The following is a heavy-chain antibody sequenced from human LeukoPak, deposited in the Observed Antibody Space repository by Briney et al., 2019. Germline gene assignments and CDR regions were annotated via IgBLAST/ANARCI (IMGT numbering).Heavy chain of an antibody. J-gene: IGHJ3*02. CDR3: AREAVVIAPNAFDI. D-gene: IGHD2-21*01. Sequence: GGSLRLSCAASGFTFSSYEMNWVRQAPGKGLEWVSYISSSGSTIYYADSVKGRFTISRDNAKNSLYLQMNSLRAEDTAVYYCAREAVVIAPNAFDIWGQGTMATVSS. CDR1: GFTFSSYE. V-gene: IGHV3-48*03. CDR2: ISSSGSTI.